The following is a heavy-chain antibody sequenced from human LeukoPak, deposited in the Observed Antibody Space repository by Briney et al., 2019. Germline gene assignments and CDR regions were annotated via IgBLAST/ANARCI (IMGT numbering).Heavy chain of an antibody. J-gene: IGHJ4*02. V-gene: IGHV3-30-3*01. Sequence: HPGGSLRLSCAASGFTFSSYAVHWVRQTPDKGLEWVAVISYDGSNKYYADSVKGRFTISRDNSKNTLYLQMNSLRAEDTALYYCARETGSAVGSTDFDYWGQGTLVTVSS. D-gene: IGHD4-17*01. CDR1: GFTFSSYA. CDR3: ARETGSAVGSTDFDY. CDR2: ISYDGSNK.